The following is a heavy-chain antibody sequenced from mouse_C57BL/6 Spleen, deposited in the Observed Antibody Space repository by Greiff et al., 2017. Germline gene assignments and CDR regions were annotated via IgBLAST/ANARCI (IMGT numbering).Heavy chain of an antibody. CDR3: ARGDGGDFDY. J-gene: IGHJ2*01. CDR1: GYTFTDYY. D-gene: IGHD1-1*01. V-gene: IGHV1-26*01. CDR2: INPNNGGT. Sequence: EFQLQQSGPELVKPGASVKISCKASGYTFTDYYMNWVKQSHGKSLEWIGDINPNNGGTSYNQKFKGKATLTVDKSSSTAYMELRSLTSEDSAVYYCARGDGGDFDYWGQGTTLTVSS.